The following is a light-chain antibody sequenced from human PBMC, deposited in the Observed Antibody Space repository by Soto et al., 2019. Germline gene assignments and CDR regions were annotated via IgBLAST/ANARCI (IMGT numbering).Light chain of an antibody. J-gene: IGLJ1*01. Sequence: QSVLTQPASVSGSPGQSITISCTGTSSDVGDYNYVSWYQQHPGRAPKLMIYEVSHRPSGVSNRFSGSKSGNTASLTISGLQAEDEADYFCSSYTSRNKVFGTGTKVTVL. CDR2: EVS. CDR1: SSDVGDYNY. CDR3: SSYTSRNKV. V-gene: IGLV2-14*01.